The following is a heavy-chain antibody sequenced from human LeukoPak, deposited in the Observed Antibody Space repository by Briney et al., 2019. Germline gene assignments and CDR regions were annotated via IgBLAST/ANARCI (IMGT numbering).Heavy chain of an antibody. CDR3: ARDHNWNDDGFDY. D-gene: IGHD1-20*01. CDR2: IYYSGST. J-gene: IGHJ4*02. CDR1: GGSISSYY. V-gene: IGHV4-59*01. Sequence: SETLSLTCTVSGGSISSYYWSWIRQPPGKGLEWIGYIYYSGSTNYNPSLKSRVTISVDTSKNQFSLKLSSVTAADTAVYYCARDHNWNDDGFDYRGQGTLVTVSS.